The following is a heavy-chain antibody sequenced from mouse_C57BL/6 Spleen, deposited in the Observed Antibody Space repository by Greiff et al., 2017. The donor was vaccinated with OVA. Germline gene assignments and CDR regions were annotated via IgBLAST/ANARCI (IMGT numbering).Heavy chain of an antibody. Sequence: VQLQQSGTVLARPGASVKMSCKTSGYTFASYWMHWVKQRPGQGLEWIGAIYPGNSDTSYNQKFKGKAKLTAVTSASTAYMELSSLTNEDSAVYYCTKGANYWYFDVWGTGTTVTVSS. CDR3: TKGANYWYFDV. J-gene: IGHJ1*03. V-gene: IGHV1-5*01. D-gene: IGHD3-1*01. CDR2: IYPGNSDT. CDR1: GYTFASYW.